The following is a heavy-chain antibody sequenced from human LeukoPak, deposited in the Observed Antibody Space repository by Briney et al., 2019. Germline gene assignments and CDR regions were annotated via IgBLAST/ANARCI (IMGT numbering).Heavy chain of an antibody. V-gene: IGHV3-7*04. CDR3: TRVGYIDEGIDY. CDR2: IKQDGSKK. Sequence: GGSLRLSCVASGFPFSSYWMTWVRQAPGKGLEWVANIKQDGSKKSYVDSVKGRFTISRDNAKNSLCLQMNSLRAEDTAIYYCTRVGYIDEGIDYWGQGTLVTVST. CDR1: GFPFSSYW. D-gene: IGHD5-24*01. J-gene: IGHJ4*02.